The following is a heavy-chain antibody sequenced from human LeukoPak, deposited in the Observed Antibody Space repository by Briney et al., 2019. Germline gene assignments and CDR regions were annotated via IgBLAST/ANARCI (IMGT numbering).Heavy chain of an antibody. J-gene: IGHJ3*02. CDR1: GGSISSYY. D-gene: IGHD6-6*01. CDR3: ARGSIAARNNAFDI. V-gene: IGHV4-59*01. Sequence: SETLSLTCTVSGGSISSYYLSWVRQPPGKGLEWVGYIYYSGSTNYNPSLKSRVTISVDTSNNQFSLKLSSVTAADTAVYYCARGSIAARNNAFDIWGQGTIVTVSS. CDR2: IYYSGST.